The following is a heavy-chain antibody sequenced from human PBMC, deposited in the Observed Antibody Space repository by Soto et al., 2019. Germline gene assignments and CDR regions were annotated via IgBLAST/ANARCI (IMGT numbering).Heavy chain of an antibody. CDR2: ISAYNGNT. CDR1: GYTFTSYG. J-gene: IGHJ3*02. V-gene: IGHV1-18*01. CDR3: ARDLRSRVWVVTATHDAFDI. D-gene: IGHD2-21*02. Sequence: QVQLVQSGAEVKKPGASVKVSCKASGYTFTSYGISWVRQAPGQGLEWMGWISAYNGNTNYAQKLQGRVTMTTDTATSTAYMERRRQRSDDTAVYYCARDLRSRVWVVTATHDAFDIWGQGTMVTVSS.